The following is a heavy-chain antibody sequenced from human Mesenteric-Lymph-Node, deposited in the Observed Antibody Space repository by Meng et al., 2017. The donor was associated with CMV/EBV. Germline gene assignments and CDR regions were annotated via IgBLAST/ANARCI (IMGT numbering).Heavy chain of an antibody. CDR2: IKPNSGGT. CDR1: GYNFTGYD. D-gene: IGHD2-21*01. V-gene: IGHV1-2*06. J-gene: IGHJ4*02. Sequence: SCKASGYNFTGYDMHWVRQAAGQGLEWRGRIKPNSGGTNYAQKFQGRVTVTRDTSINTAYMELSRLDSDDTAVYYCARVVIRGEFDYWGQGTLVTVSS. CDR3: ARVVIRGEFDY.